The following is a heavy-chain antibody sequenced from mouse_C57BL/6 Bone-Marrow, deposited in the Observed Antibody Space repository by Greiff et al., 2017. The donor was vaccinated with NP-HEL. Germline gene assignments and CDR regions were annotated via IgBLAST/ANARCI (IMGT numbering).Heavy chain of an antibody. V-gene: IGHV1-75*01. CDR1: GYTFTDYY. CDR3: ARPLLGAYAMDY. Sequence: QVQLKESGPELVKPGASVKISCKASGYTFTDYYINWVKQRPGQGLEWIGWIFPGSGSTYYNEKFKGKATLTVDKSSSTAYMLLSSLTSEDSAVYFCARPLLGAYAMDYWGQGTSVTVSS. J-gene: IGHJ4*01. D-gene: IGHD3-3*01. CDR2: IFPGSGST.